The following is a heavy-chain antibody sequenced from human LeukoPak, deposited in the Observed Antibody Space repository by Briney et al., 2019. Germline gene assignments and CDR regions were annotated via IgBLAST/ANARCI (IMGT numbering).Heavy chain of an antibody. D-gene: IGHD6-19*01. CDR3: ARGGYSRGQGSPFDY. V-gene: IGHV1-3*01. Sequence: ASVKVSCKASGYTFTSYAMHWVRQAPGQRLEWMGWINAGNGNTKYSQKFQGRVTVTRDTSASTAYMELSSLRSEDTAVYYCARGGYSRGQGSPFDYWGQGTLVTVSS. CDR2: INAGNGNT. CDR1: GYTFTSYA. J-gene: IGHJ4*02.